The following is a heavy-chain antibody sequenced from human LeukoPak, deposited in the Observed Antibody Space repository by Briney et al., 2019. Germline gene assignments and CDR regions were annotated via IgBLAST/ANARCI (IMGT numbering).Heavy chain of an antibody. CDR3: ARDQVGYCSSTSCYYSAFDI. CDR2: ISYDGSNK. J-gene: IGHJ3*02. Sequence: GRSLRLSCVASGFTFSSYAMHWVRQAPGKGLEWVAVISYDGSNKYYADSVKGRFTISRDNSKNTLYLQMNSLRAEDTAVYYCARDQVGYCSSTSCYYSAFDIWGQGTMVTVSS. D-gene: IGHD2-2*01. V-gene: IGHV3-30*04. CDR1: GFTFSSYA.